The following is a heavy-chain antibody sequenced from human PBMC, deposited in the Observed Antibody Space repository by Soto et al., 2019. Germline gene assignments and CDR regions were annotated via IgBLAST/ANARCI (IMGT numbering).Heavy chain of an antibody. J-gene: IGHJ5*02. CDR1: GYTFSSYA. Sequence: SVKVSCKASGYTFSSYAISWVRQAPGQGLEWMGGIIPIFGTANYAQKFQGRVTITADKSTSTAYMELSSLRSEDTAVYYCARSPQYSYVSSCYYGLFGFEPWG. CDR3: ARSPQYSYVSSCYYGLFGFEP. V-gene: IGHV1-69*06. CDR2: IIPIFGTA. D-gene: IGHD3-22*01.